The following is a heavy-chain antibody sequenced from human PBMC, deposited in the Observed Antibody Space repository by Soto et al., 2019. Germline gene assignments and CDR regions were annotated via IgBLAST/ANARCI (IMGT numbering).Heavy chain of an antibody. J-gene: IGHJ5*02. Sequence: GGSLRLSCAASGFTFSGSAMHWVRQASGKGLEWVGRIRSKANSYATAYAASVKGRFTISRDDSKNTAYLQMNSLKTEDTAVYYCTRKSDVVVVPRDPFGPRDQGCLFTVAS. D-gene: IGHD2-2*01. V-gene: IGHV3-73*01. CDR3: TRKSDVVVVPRDPFGP. CDR1: GFTFSGSA. CDR2: IRSKANSYAT.